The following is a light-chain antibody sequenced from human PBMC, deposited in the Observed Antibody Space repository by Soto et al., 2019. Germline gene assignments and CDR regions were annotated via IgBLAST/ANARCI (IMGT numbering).Light chain of an antibody. Sequence: QAVVTQPPSVSGAPGQRVSISCTGSSSNIGARYDVHWYQKLPGTAPKLLVYGNSNRPSGVPDRFSGSKSGTSASLAITGLQAEDETDYYCQSYDSSLSGSVFGGGTKLTVL. CDR1: SSNIGARYD. V-gene: IGLV1-40*01. CDR3: QSYDSSLSGSV. J-gene: IGLJ3*02. CDR2: GNS.